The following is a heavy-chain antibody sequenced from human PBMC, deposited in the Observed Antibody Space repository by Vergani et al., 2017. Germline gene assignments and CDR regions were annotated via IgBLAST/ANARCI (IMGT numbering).Heavy chain of an antibody. J-gene: IGHJ3*02. CDR1: GFTFSSYG. CDR3: ARCDDYGSGSSPVFDI. CDR2: IRYDGSNK. Sequence: QVQLVESGGGVVQPGGSLRLSCAASGFTFSSYGMHWVRQAPGKGLEWVAFIRYDGSNKYYADSVKGRFTISRDNSKNTLYLQMNSLRAEDTAVYYCARCDDYGSGSSPVFDIWGQGTMVTVSS. V-gene: IGHV3-30*02. D-gene: IGHD3-10*01.